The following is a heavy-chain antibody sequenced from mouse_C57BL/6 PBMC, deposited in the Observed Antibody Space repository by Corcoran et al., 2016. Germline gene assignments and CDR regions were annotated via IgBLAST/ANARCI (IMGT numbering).Heavy chain of an antibody. D-gene: IGHD2-5*01. CDR3: ARGSNSFAY. V-gene: IGHV1-76*01. Sequence: QVQLKQSGAELVRPGASVKLSCKASGYTFTDYYINWVKQRPGQGLEWIARIYPGSGNTYYNEKFKGKATLTAEKSSSTAYMQLSSLPSEDSAVYFCARGSNSFAYWGQGTLVTVSA. CDR2: IYPGSGNT. CDR1: GYTFTDYY. J-gene: IGHJ3*01.